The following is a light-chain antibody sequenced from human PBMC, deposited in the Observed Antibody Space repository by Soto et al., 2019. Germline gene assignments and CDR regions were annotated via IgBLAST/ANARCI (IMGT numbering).Light chain of an antibody. V-gene: IGLV2-14*03. CDR2: DVN. Sequence: QSVLTQPASMSGSPGQSITISCTGTSSDVGGYNYVSWYRQHPGKAPKLMIYDVNNRPSGVSNRFSGSKSGNTASLTISGLQAEDEADYYCCSYAGSSTWVFGGGTKLTVL. J-gene: IGLJ3*02. CDR1: SSDVGGYNY. CDR3: CSYAGSSTWV.